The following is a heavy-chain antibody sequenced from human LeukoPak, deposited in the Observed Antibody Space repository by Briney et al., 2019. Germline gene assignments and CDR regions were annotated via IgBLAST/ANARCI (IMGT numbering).Heavy chain of an antibody. Sequence: GGSLRLSSAASGFTFSGYWMSWVRQAPGKGLEWVAHIQYDGSEKSYVDSVRGRFTISRDNAKNSLYLQMSSLRAEDTAVYYCARSNSFDYWGHGTLVTVSS. CDR2: IQYDGSEK. CDR1: GFTFSGYW. D-gene: IGHD6-6*01. V-gene: IGHV3-7*01. CDR3: ARSNSFDY. J-gene: IGHJ4*01.